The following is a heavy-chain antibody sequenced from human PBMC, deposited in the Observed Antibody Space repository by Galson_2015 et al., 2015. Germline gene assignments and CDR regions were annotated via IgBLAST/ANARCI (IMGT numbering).Heavy chain of an antibody. CDR2: TYYRSKWYN. CDR1: GDSVSSHSAA. V-gene: IGHV6-1*01. Sequence: CAISGDSVSSHSAAWNWIRQSPSRGLEWLGRTYYRSKWYNEYVISVKSRINITPDTSKNQFSVQLNSVTPEDTAVYFCARFRSVGIDAFDIWGQGTLVTVSS. D-gene: IGHD2-15*01. CDR3: ARFRSVGIDAFDI. J-gene: IGHJ3*02.